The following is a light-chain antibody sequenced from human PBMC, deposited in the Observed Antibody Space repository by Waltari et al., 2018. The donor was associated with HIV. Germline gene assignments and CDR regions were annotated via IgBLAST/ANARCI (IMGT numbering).Light chain of an antibody. V-gene: IGKV1-12*01. CDR2: AAS. CDR3: QQTNSVPLT. CDR1: RDISGW. Sequence: DIQMTQSPSSVSASVGDTVTITCRASRDISGWLPWYQQKPVRAPQLLFCAASRLHIADPSGFSASGSERVVTRTVASLQPEDFATDYCQQTNSVPLTFGGGTKV. J-gene: IGKJ4*01.